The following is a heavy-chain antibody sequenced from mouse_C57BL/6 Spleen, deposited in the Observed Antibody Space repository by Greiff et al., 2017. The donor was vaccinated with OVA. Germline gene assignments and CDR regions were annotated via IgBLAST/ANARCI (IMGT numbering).Heavy chain of an antibody. V-gene: IGHV2-2*01. Sequence: VKLMESGPGLVQPSQSLSITCTVSGFSLTSYGVHWVRQSPGKGLEWLGVIWSGGSTDYNAAFISRLSISKDNSKSQVFFKMNSLQADDTAIYYCARNRIYDGYYDYAMDYWGQGTSVTVSS. CDR2: IWSGGST. CDR1: GFSLTSYG. CDR3: ARNRIYDGYYDYAMDY. J-gene: IGHJ4*01. D-gene: IGHD2-3*01.